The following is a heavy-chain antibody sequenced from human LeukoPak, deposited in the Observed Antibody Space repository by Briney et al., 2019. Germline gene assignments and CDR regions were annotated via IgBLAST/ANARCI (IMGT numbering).Heavy chain of an antibody. D-gene: IGHD3-3*01. CDR1: GYTFTSYG. CDR3: ARGPLGVFGVVIDPLVGDY. CDR2: ISAYNGNT. J-gene: IGHJ4*02. V-gene: IGHV1-18*01. Sequence: ASVKVSCKASGYTFTSYGISWVRQAPGQGLEWMGWISAYNGNTNYAQKLQGRVTMTTDTSTSTAYMELRSLRSDDTAMYYCARGPLGVFGVVIDPLVGDYWGQGTLVTVSS.